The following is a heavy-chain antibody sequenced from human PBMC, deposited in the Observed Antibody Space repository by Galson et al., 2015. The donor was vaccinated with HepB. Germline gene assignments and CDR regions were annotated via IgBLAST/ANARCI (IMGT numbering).Heavy chain of an antibody. Sequence: SVKVSCKASGFIFTRSAFQWVRQARGQRPEWIGWIVVGGGTTNYAQTFQERVTFTRDMSTSTAYMELSSLRFEDTAIYYCAAWSGYSSGGSSLPWGQGTLVTGSS. CDR1: GFIFTRSA. J-gene: IGHJ5*02. CDR3: AAWSGYSSGGSSLP. V-gene: IGHV1-58*01. D-gene: IGHD6-19*01. CDR2: IVVGGGTT.